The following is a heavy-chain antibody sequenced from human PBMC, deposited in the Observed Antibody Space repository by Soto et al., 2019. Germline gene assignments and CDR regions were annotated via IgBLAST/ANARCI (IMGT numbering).Heavy chain of an antibody. V-gene: IGHV4-59*01. CDR2: IYYSGST. J-gene: IGHJ6*02. CDR3: ARDLGFYDILTGYAPSGMDV. Sequence: PSETLSLTCTVSGGSISSYYWSWIRQPPGKGLEWIGYIYYSGSTNYNPSLKSRVTISVDTSKNQFSLKLSSVTAADTAVYYCARDLGFYDILTGYAPSGMDVWGQGTTVTVS. D-gene: IGHD3-9*01. CDR1: GGSISSYY.